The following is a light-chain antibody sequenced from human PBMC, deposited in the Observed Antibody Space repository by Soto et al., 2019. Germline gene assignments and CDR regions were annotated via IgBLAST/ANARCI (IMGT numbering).Light chain of an antibody. CDR3: SSYAGSDNLRV. J-gene: IGLJ2*01. Sequence: QSVLTQPPSASGSPGQSVTISCTGTSSDVGGYDFVSWFQQHPGKAPKLIIFEVTKRPSGVPDRFSGSKSGNTASLTVSGLQPEDEADYYCSSYAGSDNLRVFGGGTKLTVL. CDR1: SSDVGGYDF. CDR2: EVT. V-gene: IGLV2-8*01.